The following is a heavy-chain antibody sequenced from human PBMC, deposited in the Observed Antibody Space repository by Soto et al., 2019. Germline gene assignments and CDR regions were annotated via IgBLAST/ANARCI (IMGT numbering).Heavy chain of an antibody. D-gene: IGHD3-3*01. CDR1: GGTFSSYA. V-gene: IGHV1-69*01. CDR2: IIPIFGTA. J-gene: IGHJ6*02. Sequence: QVQLVQSGAEVKKPGSSVKVSCKASGGTFSSYAISWVRQAPGQGLEWMGGIIPIFGTANYAQKFQGRVTTKHGTAQGRHTITGKNTTTAAEMALRGLLAERRVGYYGAGVGESYKYGTGRGAHGYGMDVWGQGTTVTVSS. CDR3: LLAERRVGYYGAGVGESYKYGTGRGAHGYGMDV.